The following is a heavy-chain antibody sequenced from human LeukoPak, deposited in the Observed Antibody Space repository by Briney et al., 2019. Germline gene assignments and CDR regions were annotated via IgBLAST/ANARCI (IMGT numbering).Heavy chain of an antibody. Sequence: PSETLSLTCTVSGGSISSYYWSWIRQPPGKGLEWIGYIYYSGSTNYNPSLKSRVTISVDTSKNQFSLKLSSVTAADTAVYYCARHNYDILTGYYSDYFDYWGQGTLVTVSS. CDR2: IYYSGST. V-gene: IGHV4-59*08. D-gene: IGHD3-9*01. CDR3: ARHNYDILTGYYSDYFDY. CDR1: GGSISSYY. J-gene: IGHJ4*02.